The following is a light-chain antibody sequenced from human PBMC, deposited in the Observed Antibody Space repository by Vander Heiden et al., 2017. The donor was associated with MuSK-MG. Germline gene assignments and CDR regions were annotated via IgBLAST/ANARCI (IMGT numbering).Light chain of an antibody. CDR2: RNN. V-gene: IGLV1-47*03. CDR1: SSNIGSNY. J-gene: IGLJ3*02. CDR3: AAWDDSLSGWV. Sequence: QSVLTQPPSASGTPGQRVTISCSGSSSNIGSNYVYWYQQLPGTAPKLLIYRNNQRPSGVPARFSGSTSGTSASLAISGLWSEDEADYYCAAWDDSLSGWVFGGGTKMTVL.